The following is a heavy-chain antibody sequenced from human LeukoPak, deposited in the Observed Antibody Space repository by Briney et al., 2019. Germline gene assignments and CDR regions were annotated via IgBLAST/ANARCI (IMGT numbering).Heavy chain of an antibody. V-gene: IGHV1-2*02. J-gene: IGHJ6*02. CDR2: INPNSGGT. Sequence: ASVKVSCKASGYTFTGYYMHWVRQAPGQGLEWMGWINPNSGGTNYAQKFQGRVTMTRDTSISTACMELSRLRSDDTAVYYCARGKVAVAGTWSYYYYGMDVWGQGTTVTVSS. CDR1: GYTFTGYY. CDR3: ARGKVAVAGTWSYYYYGMDV. D-gene: IGHD6-19*01.